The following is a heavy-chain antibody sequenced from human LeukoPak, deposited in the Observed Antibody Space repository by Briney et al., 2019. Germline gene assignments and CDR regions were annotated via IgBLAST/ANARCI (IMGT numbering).Heavy chain of an antibody. CDR1: GHTFTSYG. Sequence: ASVKLFCKASGHTFTSYGISWVRQAPGQGLEWMGWISAYNGNTNYAQKLQGRVTMTTDTSTSTAYIELRSLRSDDTAVYYCAREEHGDYPFDYWGQGTLVTVSS. V-gene: IGHV1-18*01. CDR3: AREEHGDYPFDY. CDR2: ISAYNGNT. D-gene: IGHD4-17*01. J-gene: IGHJ4*02.